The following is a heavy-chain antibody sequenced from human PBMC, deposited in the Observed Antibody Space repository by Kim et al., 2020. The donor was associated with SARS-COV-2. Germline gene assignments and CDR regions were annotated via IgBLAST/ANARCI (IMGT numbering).Heavy chain of an antibody. CDR3: ARGNPYYDFWSGYPYFDY. CDR2: IYYSGST. Sequence: SETLSLTCTVSGGSISSYYWSWIRQPPGKGLEWIGYIYYSGSTNYNPSLKSRVTISVDTSKNQFSLKLSSVTAADTAVYYCARGNPYYDFWSGYPYFDYWGQGTLVTVSS. CDR1: GGSISSYY. V-gene: IGHV4-59*13. J-gene: IGHJ4*02. D-gene: IGHD3-3*01.